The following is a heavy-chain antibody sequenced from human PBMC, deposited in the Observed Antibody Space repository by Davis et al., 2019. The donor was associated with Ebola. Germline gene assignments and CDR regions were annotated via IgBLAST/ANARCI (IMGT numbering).Heavy chain of an antibody. Sequence: GESLKISCAASGFTFSSYAMSWVRQAPGKGLEWVSAISGSGGSTYYADSVKGRFTISRDNSKNTLYLQMNSLRAEDTAVYYCAGDIVATIEGYWGQGTLVTVSS. J-gene: IGHJ4*02. CDR3: AGDIVATIEGY. D-gene: IGHD5-12*01. CDR2: ISGSGGST. CDR1: GFTFSSYA. V-gene: IGHV3-23*01.